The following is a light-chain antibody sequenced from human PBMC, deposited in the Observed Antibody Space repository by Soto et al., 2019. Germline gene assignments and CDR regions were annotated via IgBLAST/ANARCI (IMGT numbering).Light chain of an antibody. CDR2: CAS. J-gene: IGKJ2*01. CDR3: QQYGSSPPYT. CDR1: QSVSSSY. V-gene: IGKV3-20*01. Sequence: EIVLTQSPGTLSLSPGERATLSCRASQSVSSSYLAWYQQKPGQAPRLLIYCASSRATGIPDRFSGSGAGTDFTLTISRLETEDFAGYYCQQYGSSPPYTFGQGTKLEIK.